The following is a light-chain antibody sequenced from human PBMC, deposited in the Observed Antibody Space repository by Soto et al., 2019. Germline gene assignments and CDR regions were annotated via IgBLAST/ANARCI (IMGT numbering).Light chain of an antibody. V-gene: IGKV3-20*01. CDR2: GAS. CDR3: QQYGGSPLYT. Sequence: EVVLTQSPGTLSLSPGERATLSCRASQTVLNNYLSWYQQKPGQAPRLLIYGASIRATGTPDRFSGSGSGTDFTLIISRLEPEDFVVYYCQQYGGSPLYTFGRGTKLEIK. J-gene: IGKJ2*01. CDR1: QTVLNNY.